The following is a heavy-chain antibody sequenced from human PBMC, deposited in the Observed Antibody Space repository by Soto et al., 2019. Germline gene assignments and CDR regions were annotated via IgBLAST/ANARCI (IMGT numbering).Heavy chain of an antibody. Sequence: QVQLAQSGGEVKKPGASVKVSCKASGYTFTSFGIGWVRQAPGQGLEYMGWITVSNGNPNYAPKFQDRVTMNVDTSTSTAYMELRSLISDDTAMYYCARWLQLRPLDYWGQGTLVTVSS. CDR1: GYTFTSFG. V-gene: IGHV1-18*01. D-gene: IGHD1-1*01. CDR3: ARWLQLRPLDY. CDR2: ITVSNGNP. J-gene: IGHJ4*02.